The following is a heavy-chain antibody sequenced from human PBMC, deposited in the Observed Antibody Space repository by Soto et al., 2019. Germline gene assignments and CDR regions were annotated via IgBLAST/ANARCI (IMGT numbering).Heavy chain of an antibody. V-gene: IGHV4-4*07. CDR3: ARAYYDILTGYYYYGMDV. CDR1: GCSISSYY. D-gene: IGHD3-9*01. J-gene: IGHJ6*02. CDR2: IYTSGST. Sequence: SETLSLTCPVSGCSISSYYWSWIRQPAGKGLEWIGRIYTSGSTNYNPSLKSRVTMSVDTSKNQFSLKLSSVTAADTAVYYCARAYYDILTGYYYYGMDVWGQGTTVTVSS.